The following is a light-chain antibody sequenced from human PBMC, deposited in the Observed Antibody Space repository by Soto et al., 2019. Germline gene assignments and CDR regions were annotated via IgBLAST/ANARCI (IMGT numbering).Light chain of an antibody. V-gene: IGLV2-14*01. Sequence: ALTQPASVSGSPGQSITISCTGTSSDVGGYNYVSWYQQHPGKAPKLMIYDVSNRPSGVSNRFSGSKSGNTASLTISGLQAEDEADYYCSSYTSSNTHLVFGGGTKLTVL. CDR2: DVS. CDR1: SSDVGGYNY. J-gene: IGLJ2*01. CDR3: SSYTSSNTHLV.